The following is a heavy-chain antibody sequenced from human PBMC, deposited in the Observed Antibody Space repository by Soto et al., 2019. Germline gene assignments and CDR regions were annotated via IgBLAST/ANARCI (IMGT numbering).Heavy chain of an antibody. Sequence: QVHLVQSGAEVKKPGASVKVSCKASGYTFTGYYIHWVRQAPGQGLEWMGWINPKSGGVHIAQKFEGWVTMTRDTSISTIYMELSSLRSNDTAVYYCAKDYYDGSASYGIEIWGQGTMVTVAS. D-gene: IGHD3-16*01. V-gene: IGHV1-2*04. J-gene: IGHJ3*02. CDR3: AKDYYDGSASYGIEI. CDR1: GYTFTGYY. CDR2: INPKSGGV.